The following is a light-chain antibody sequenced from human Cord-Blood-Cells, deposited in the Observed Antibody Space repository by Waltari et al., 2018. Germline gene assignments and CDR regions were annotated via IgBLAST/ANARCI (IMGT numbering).Light chain of an antibody. J-gene: IGKJ3*01. CDR1: QSISSY. CDR3: QQGDSTPFT. CDR2: AAS. Sequence: DIQVTPSPSSLSASLGDRVTITCRASQSISSYLNWYQQKPGKAPKLLLYAASSVQSGVQSRLSGSGPGTDSPLPISSLQPEDLPTFYGQQGDSTPFTFGPGTKVDIK. V-gene: IGKV1-39*01.